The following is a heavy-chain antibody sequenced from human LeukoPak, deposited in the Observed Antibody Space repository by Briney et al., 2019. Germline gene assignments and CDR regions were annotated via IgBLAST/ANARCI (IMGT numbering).Heavy chain of an antibody. J-gene: IGHJ4*02. D-gene: IGHD6-13*01. CDR3: ARSSRVAAAGTGC. V-gene: IGHV3-9*01. CDR1: GFTFDDYA. CDR2: ISWNSGSI. Sequence: GRSLRLSCAASGFTFDDYAMHWVRQAPGKGLEWVSGISWNSGSIGYADSVKGRFTISRDNAKNSLYLQMNSLRAEDTAVYYCARSSRVAAAGTGCWGQGTLVTVSS.